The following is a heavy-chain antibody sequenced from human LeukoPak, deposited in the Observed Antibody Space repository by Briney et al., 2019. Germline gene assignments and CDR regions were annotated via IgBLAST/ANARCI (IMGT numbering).Heavy chain of an antibody. V-gene: IGHV3-30-3*01. CDR2: ISYDGSNK. Sequence: PGGSLRLSCAASGFTFSSYAMHWVRQAPGKGLEWVAVISYDGSNKYYADSVKGRFTISRDNSKNTLYLQMNSLRAEDTAVYYCARMNSGSCYWGQGTLVTVSS. CDR3: ARMNSGSCY. CDR1: GFTFSSYA. D-gene: IGHD1-26*01. J-gene: IGHJ4*02.